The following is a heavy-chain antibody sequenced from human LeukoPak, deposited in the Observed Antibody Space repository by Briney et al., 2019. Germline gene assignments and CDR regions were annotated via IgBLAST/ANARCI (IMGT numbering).Heavy chain of an antibody. V-gene: IGHV4-31*03. Sequence: SETLSLTYTVSGGSISSGGYYWNWIRQHPGKGLEWIGYIYYSGSTYYNPSLKSRVTISVDTSKNQFSLKLSSVTAADTALYYCARDRRGISDYWGQGTLVTVSS. J-gene: IGHJ4*02. CDR2: IYYSGST. D-gene: IGHD6-13*01. CDR3: ARDRRGISDY. CDR1: GGSISSGGYY.